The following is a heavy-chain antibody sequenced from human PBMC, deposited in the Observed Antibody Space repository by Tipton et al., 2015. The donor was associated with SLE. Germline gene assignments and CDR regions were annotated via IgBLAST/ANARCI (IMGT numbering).Heavy chain of an antibody. J-gene: IGHJ3*02. CDR2: SHQSGST. D-gene: IGHD2-21*01. V-gene: IGHV4-59*12. Sequence: TLSLTCNVSGGSISSSYWSWIRQSPGRGPEWIGESHQSGSTNYHPSFKSRVTISVDTSKNQFSLRLSSVTAADTAVYYCARPGEAYSWDAFDIWGQGTMVTVSS. CDR1: GGSISSSY. CDR3: ARPGEAYSWDAFDI.